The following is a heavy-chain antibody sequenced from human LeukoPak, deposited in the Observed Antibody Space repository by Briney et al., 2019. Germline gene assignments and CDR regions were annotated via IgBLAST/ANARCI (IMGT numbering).Heavy chain of an antibody. CDR1: GFTFSGYA. CDR3: AREGGAATYYFDY. J-gene: IGHJ4*02. Sequence: PGGSLRLSCAASGFTFSGYAMNWVRQAPGKGLEWVAVISYDGSKKYCADSVKGRFTISRDNSKNTLYLQMNSLRAEDTAVYYCAREGGAATYYFDYWGQGTLVTVSS. D-gene: IGHD3-16*01. V-gene: IGHV3-30-3*01. CDR2: ISYDGSKK.